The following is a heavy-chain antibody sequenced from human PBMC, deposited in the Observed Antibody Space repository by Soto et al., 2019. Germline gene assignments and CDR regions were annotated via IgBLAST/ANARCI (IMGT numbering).Heavy chain of an antibody. Sequence: SETLSLTCTVSGGSTISGYWSWIRQPPGKGLEWIGYISYSGNTNYNPSLKSRVTMSVDTPKNQFSLRLSSVTTTDTAVYYCAGLRGYAGSPIDYWGQGTLVTVSS. CDR2: ISYSGNT. V-gene: IGHV4-59*01. CDR3: AGLRGYAGSPIDY. CDR1: GGSTISGY. D-gene: IGHD2-15*01. J-gene: IGHJ4*02.